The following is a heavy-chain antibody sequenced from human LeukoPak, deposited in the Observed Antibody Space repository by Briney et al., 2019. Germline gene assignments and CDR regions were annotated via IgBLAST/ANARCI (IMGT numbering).Heavy chain of an antibody. Sequence: GGSLRLSCAASGFTFSSYWMYWVRQAPGKGLVWVSRINSDESSTSYADSVKGRFTISRDNAKNTLYLQMNSQRAEDTAVYYCARDGAYSTIFYWGQGTLVTVSS. V-gene: IGHV3-74*01. D-gene: IGHD3-3*01. CDR1: GFTFSSYW. J-gene: IGHJ4*01. CDR2: INSDESST. CDR3: ARDGAYSTIFY.